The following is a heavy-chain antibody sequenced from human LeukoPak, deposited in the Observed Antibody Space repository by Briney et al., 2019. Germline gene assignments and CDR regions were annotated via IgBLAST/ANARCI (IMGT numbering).Heavy chain of an antibody. J-gene: IGHJ6*03. V-gene: IGHV4-4*07. CDR2: HYSSGST. Sequence: PSETLSLTCTGSGGSISSYYGSWIRQPAGRGLEWIGRHYSSGSTNYNTSLKRRVTMSVDTSKNQFSLKLSPVTAADTAVYYCARVGPSYHMDVWGKGTTVTVSS. CDR3: ARVGPSYHMDV. CDR1: GGSISSYY.